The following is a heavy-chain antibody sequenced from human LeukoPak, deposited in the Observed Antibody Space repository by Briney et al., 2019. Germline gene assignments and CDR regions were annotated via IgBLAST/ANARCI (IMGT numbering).Heavy chain of an antibody. D-gene: IGHD1-26*01. J-gene: IGHJ3*02. CDR2: IYPGDSDT. CDR1: GCSFTSYW. Sequence: GESLKISCKGSGCSFTSYWIGWVRQMPGKGLEWMGIIYPGDSDTRYSPSFQGQVTISADKSISTAYLQWSSLKASDTAMYYCARQMSVRWELGAFDIWGQGTMVTVSS. CDR3: ARQMSVRWELGAFDI. V-gene: IGHV5-51*01.